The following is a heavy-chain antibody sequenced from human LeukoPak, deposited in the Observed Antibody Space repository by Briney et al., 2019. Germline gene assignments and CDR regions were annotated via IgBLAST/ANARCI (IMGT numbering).Heavy chain of an antibody. CDR1: GFTFSSYS. CDR2: ISSSSTYI. CDR3: ARGDGIAALKAYYFDY. Sequence: GGSLRLSCAASGFTFSSYSMNWVRQAPGKGLEWVSSISSSSTYIYHADSVKGRFTISRDNAKNSLYLQMNSLRAEDTAVYYCARGDGIAALKAYYFDYWGQATLVTVSS. J-gene: IGHJ4*02. D-gene: IGHD6-6*01. V-gene: IGHV3-21*01.